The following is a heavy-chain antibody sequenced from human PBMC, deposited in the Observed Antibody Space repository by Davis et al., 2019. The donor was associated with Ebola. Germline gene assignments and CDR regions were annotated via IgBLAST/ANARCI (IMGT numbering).Heavy chain of an antibody. V-gene: IGHV3-7*03. CDR3: AKVGYYDSTPMEGRSFEY. Sequence: GESLKISCAASGFIFSHYWMSWVRQAPGKGPEWVAIIKQDGSEKYYVDSVKGRFTISRDNSKDTVYLQMNSLRAEDTAVYYCAKVGYYDSTPMEGRSFEYWGQGTLVTVSS. CDR2: IKQDGSEK. D-gene: IGHD3-22*01. J-gene: IGHJ4*02. CDR1: GFIFSHYW.